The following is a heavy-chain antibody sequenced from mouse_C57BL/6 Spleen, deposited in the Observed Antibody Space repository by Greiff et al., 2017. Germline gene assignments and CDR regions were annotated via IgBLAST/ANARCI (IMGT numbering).Heavy chain of an antibody. CDR2: IDPENGDT. V-gene: IGHV14-4*01. D-gene: IGHD1-1*01. J-gene: IGHJ2*01. Sequence: EVKLVESGAELVRPGASVKLSCTASGFNIKDDYMHWVKQRPEQGLEWIGWIDPENGDTEYASKFQGKATITADTSSNTAYLQLSSLTSEDTAVYYCTTSRYYGSLYYFDYWGQGTTLTVSS. CDR1: GFNIKDDY. CDR3: TTSRYYGSLYYFDY.